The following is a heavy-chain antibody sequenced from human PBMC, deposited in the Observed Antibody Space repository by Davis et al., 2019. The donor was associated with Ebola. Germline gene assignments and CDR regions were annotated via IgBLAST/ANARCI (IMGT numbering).Heavy chain of an antibody. V-gene: IGHV1-18*01. J-gene: IGHJ4*02. CDR1: GYTFTSYG. CDR2: ISAYNGNT. CDR3: ARDSWKTAAGNFDY. Sequence: AASVKVSCKASGYTFTSYGISWVRQAPGQGLEWIGWISAYNGNTNYAQKLQGRVTMTTDTSTSTAYMELRSLRSDDTAVYYCARDSWKTAAGNFDYWGQGTLVTVSS. D-gene: IGHD6-13*01.